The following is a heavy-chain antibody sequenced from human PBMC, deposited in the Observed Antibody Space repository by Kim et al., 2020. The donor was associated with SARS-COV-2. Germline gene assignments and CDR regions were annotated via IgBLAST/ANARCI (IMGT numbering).Heavy chain of an antibody. V-gene: IGHV1-46*03. CDR1: GYTFTSYY. CDR3: ARDRSLGFRITMIVVVTPDAFDI. CDR2: INPSGGST. J-gene: IGHJ3*02. D-gene: IGHD3-22*01. Sequence: ASVKVSCKASGYTFTSYYMHWVRQAPGQGLEWMGIINPSGGSTSYAQKFQGRVTMTRDTSTSTVYMELSSLRSEDTAVYYCARDRSLGFRITMIVVVTPDAFDIWGQGTMVTVSS.